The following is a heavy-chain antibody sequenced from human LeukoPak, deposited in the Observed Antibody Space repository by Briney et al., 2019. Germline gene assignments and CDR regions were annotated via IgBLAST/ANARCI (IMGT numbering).Heavy chain of an antibody. CDR2: INHSGST. CDR3: ARGVRATIPYYYGMDV. CDR1: GGSFSGYY. J-gene: IGHJ6*04. V-gene: IGHV4-34*01. D-gene: IGHD5-12*01. Sequence: SETLSLTCAVYGGSFSGYYWSWIRQPPGKGLEWIGEINHSGSTNYNPSLKSRVTISVETSKNQFSLKLRSVTAADTGVYYCARGVRATIPYYYGMDVWGKGTTVTVSS.